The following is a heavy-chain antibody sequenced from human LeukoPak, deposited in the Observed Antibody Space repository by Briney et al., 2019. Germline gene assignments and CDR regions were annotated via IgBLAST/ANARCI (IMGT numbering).Heavy chain of an antibody. D-gene: IGHD3-22*01. CDR1: DFSISSGYY. J-gene: IGHJ5*02. Sequence: SETLSLTCTVSDFSISSGYYWGWIRQPPGKGLEWIGNIYRSGSTYYNPSLKSRVTISVDTSKNQFSLKLNSVTAAGTAVYFCASCPYYYDSSGYSSWGQGTLVTVSS. V-gene: IGHV4-38-2*02. CDR2: IYRSGST. CDR3: ASCPYYYDSSGYSS.